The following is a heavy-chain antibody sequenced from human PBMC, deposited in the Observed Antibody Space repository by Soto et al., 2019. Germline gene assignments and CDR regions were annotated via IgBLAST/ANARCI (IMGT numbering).Heavy chain of an antibody. J-gene: IGHJ6*04. Sequence: GGSLRLSCPASGFTFSNNGMHWVRQAPGTGLEWVAVIWYDGSNKYYADSVKGRFTISRDNSKNTLYLQMNSLRAEDTSGYYCAREFSNGVDVWGEGSTVTDSS. CDR3: AREFSNGVDV. CDR2: IWYDGSNK. CDR1: GFTFSNNG. V-gene: IGHV3-33*01.